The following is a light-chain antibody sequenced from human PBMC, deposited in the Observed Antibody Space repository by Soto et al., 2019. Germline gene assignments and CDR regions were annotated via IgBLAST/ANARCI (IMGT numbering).Light chain of an antibody. Sequence: DIQLTQSPSSLSASVGDRVTITCRASQSISNSLNWYQQRPGRAPKLLIYAASTLQSGVPSRFSGSGSGTDFTLTISNLQPEDFATYYCQHFYPTPPVTFGQGTRREIK. CDR1: QSISNS. V-gene: IGKV1-39*01. CDR3: QHFYPTPPVT. CDR2: AAS. J-gene: IGKJ5*01.